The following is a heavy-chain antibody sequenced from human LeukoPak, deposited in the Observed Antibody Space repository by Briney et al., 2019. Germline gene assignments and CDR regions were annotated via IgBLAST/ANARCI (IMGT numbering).Heavy chain of an antibody. D-gene: IGHD4-17*01. CDR2: IIPIFGTA. V-gene: IGHV1-69*01. CDR3: ATPGGETTVTQRGAFDI. CDR1: GGTFSSHA. J-gene: IGHJ3*02. Sequence: GSSVKVSCKASGGTFSSHAISWVRQAPGQGLEWMGGIIPIFGTANYAQKFQGRVTITADESTSTAYMELSSLRSEDTAVYYCATPGGETTVTQRGAFDIWGQGTMVTVSS.